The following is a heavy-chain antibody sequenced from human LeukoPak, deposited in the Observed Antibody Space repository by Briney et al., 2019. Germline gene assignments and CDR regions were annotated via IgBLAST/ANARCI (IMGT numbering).Heavy chain of an antibody. CDR1: GYSFTSYW. Sequence: GESLKISCKGSGYSFTSYWIGWVRQMPGKGLEWMGIIYPGDSDTRYSPSFQGQVTISADKSISTAYLQWSSLKASDTAMYYCARRPTDYGSGSPNWFDPWGQGTLVTVSS. J-gene: IGHJ5*02. V-gene: IGHV5-51*01. D-gene: IGHD3-10*01. CDR2: IYPGDSDT. CDR3: ARRPTDYGSGSPNWFDP.